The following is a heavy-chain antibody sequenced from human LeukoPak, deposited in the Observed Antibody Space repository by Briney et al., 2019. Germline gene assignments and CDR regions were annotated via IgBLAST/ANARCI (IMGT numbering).Heavy chain of an antibody. J-gene: IGHJ4*02. CDR2: IYHSGST. CDR3: ARATRYYYDSSGYPYYFDY. V-gene: IGHV4-38-2*01. D-gene: IGHD3-22*01. CDR1: GYSISSGYY. Sequence: SETLSLTCAVSGYSISSGYYWGWIRQPPGKGLEWIGSIYHSGSTYYNPSLKSRVTISVDTSKNQFSLKLSSVTAADTAVYYCARATRYYYDSSGYPYYFDYWGQGTLVTVSS.